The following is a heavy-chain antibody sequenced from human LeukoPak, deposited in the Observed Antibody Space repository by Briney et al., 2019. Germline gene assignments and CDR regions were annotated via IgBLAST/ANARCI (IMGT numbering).Heavy chain of an antibody. J-gene: IGHJ4*02. CDR3: ASDYYGSGSLDY. D-gene: IGHD3-10*01. CDR2: ISSSSTYI. CDR1: GFTFNSYS. Sequence: GGSLRLSCAASGFTFNSYSMNWVRQAPGKGLEWVSTISSSSTYIYYADSVKGRFTISRDNAKNSLYLQMNSLRAEDTAVYYCASDYYGSGSLDYWGQGTLVTVSS. V-gene: IGHV3-21*01.